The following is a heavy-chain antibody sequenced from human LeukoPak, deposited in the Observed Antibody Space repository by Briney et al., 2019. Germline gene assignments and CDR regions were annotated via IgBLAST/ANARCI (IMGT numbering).Heavy chain of an antibody. V-gene: IGHV2-5*01. CDR3: AHRLLGSGWYRAFDY. J-gene: IGHJ4*02. D-gene: IGHD6-19*01. Sequence: ESGPTLVKPTQTLTLTCTFSGFSLSTSAAGVGWIRQPPGKALEWLALIYWNDDKRYNPSLKSRLTITKDTSKNQVVLTMTNMDPVDTATYYCAHRLLGSGWYRAFDYWGQGTLVTVSS. CDR1: GFSLSTSAAG. CDR2: IYWNDDK.